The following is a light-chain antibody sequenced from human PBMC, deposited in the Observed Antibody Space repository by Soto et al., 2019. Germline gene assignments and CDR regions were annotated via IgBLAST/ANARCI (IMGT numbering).Light chain of an antibody. Sequence: EIVLTQSPGTLSLSPGERATLSCRASQSVSSSYLAWYQHKPGQAPRRLIYGASSRSTGIPDRFSGSGSGTGFSRTMSSLETEDFAVYYCHQYHSSPLTFGGGTKVEIK. V-gene: IGKV3-20*01. CDR1: QSVSSSY. CDR3: HQYHSSPLT. J-gene: IGKJ4*01. CDR2: GAS.